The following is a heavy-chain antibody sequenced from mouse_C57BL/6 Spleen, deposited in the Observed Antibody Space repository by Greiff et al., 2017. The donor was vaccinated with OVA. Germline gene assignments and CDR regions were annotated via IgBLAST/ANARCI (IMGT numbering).Heavy chain of an antibody. V-gene: IGHV1-81*01. Sequence: QVQLQQSGAELARPGASVKLSCKAPGYTFTSYGISWVKQRTGQGLEWIGEIYHSSLNNSRNEKFKGKGTLTADKSSSTAYMELRSLTSDDSAVYFCARGGFAYWGQGTLVTVSA. CDR1: GYTFTSYG. J-gene: IGHJ3*01. CDR2: IYHSSLNN. CDR3: ARGGFAY.